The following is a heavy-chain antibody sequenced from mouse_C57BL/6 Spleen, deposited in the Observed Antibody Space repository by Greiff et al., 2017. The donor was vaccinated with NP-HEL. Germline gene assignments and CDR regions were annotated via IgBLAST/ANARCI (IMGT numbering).Heavy chain of an antibody. CDR2: IDPSDSET. D-gene: IGHD1-1*01. Sequence: QVQLQQPGAELVRPGSSVKLSCKASGYTFTSYWMHWVKQRPIQGLEWIGNIDPSDSETHYNQKFKDKATLTVDKSSSTAYMQLSSLTSEDSAVYYCARGDYYGSSPYYAMDYWGQGTSVTVSS. V-gene: IGHV1-52*01. CDR1: GYTFTSYW. J-gene: IGHJ4*01. CDR3: ARGDYYGSSPYYAMDY.